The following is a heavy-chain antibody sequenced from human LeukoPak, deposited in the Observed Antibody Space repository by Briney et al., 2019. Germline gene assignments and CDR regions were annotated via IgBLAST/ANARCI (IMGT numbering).Heavy chain of an antibody. V-gene: IGHV4-61*02. CDR3: ARDTPDITGMLNWFDP. D-gene: IGHD1-20*01. CDR2: IYTSGST. J-gene: IGHJ5*02. Sequence: PSQTLSLTCSVSGGSISSGGYYWSWIRQPAGQGLQWIGRIYTSGSTNYNPSLKSRVTISIDSSKNQFSLKLSSVTAADTAVYYCARDTPDITGMLNWFDPWGQGTLVTVSS. CDR1: GGSISSGGYY.